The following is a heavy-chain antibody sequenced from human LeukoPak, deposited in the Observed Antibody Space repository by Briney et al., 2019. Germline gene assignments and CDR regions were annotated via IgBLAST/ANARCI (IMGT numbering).Heavy chain of an antibody. J-gene: IGHJ3*02. V-gene: IGHV3-48*01. CDR2: ISSSSSTI. CDR3: ARADWSDAFDI. D-gene: IGHD3-9*01. Sequence: GGSLRLSCAASGFTFSSYSMNWVRQAPGKGLEWVSHISSSSSTIYYADSVKGRFTISRDNAKNSLYLQMNSLRAEDTAVYYCARADWSDAFDIWGQGTMVTVSS. CDR1: GFTFSSYS.